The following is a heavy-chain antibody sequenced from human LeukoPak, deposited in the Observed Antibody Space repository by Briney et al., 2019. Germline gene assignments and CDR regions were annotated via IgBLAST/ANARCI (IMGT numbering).Heavy chain of an antibody. CDR1: GFTFSTYT. CDR3: VKLRRGSCYHFDY. V-gene: IGHV3-64D*09. CDR2: INSNGGNT. J-gene: IGHJ4*02. D-gene: IGHD1-26*01. Sequence: GGSLRLSCSASGFTFSTYTMHWVRQAPGKGLEYVSAINSNGGNTYYADSVKGRFTISRDNSKNTLYLQMSSLRAEDTAVYYCVKLRRGSCYHFDYWGQGTLVTVSS.